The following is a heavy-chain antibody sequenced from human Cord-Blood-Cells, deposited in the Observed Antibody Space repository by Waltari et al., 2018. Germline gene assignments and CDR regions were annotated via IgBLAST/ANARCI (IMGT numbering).Heavy chain of an antibody. D-gene: IGHD3-10*02. J-gene: IGHJ6*03. V-gene: IGHV1-69*10. CDR3: ARGSVRVYMDV. CDR2: IIPILGIA. Sequence: QVQLVQSGAAVKKPGSSVKVPCKAPGGTFSSYATSWVRQAPGQGLEWMGGIIPILGIANYAQKFQGRVTITADKSTSTAYMELSSLRSEDTAVYYCARGSVRVYMDVWGKGTTVTVSS. CDR1: GGTFSSYA.